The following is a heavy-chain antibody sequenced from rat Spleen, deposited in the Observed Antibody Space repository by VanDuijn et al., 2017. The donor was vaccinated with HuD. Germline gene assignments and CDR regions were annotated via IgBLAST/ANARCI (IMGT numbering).Heavy chain of an antibody. CDR1: GFSLTSYN. Sequence: QVQLKESGPGLVQPSQTLSLTCTVSGFSLTSYNVHWVRQPTGKGLEWMGVIWTGGSTDYNSALKSRLSISRDTSKSQVFLKMNSLQTEDTATYYCARVYGGYSPFDFWGQGVMVTVSS. CDR3: ARVYGGYSPFDF. CDR2: IWTGGST. V-gene: IGHV2-30*01. D-gene: IGHD1-11*01. J-gene: IGHJ2*01.